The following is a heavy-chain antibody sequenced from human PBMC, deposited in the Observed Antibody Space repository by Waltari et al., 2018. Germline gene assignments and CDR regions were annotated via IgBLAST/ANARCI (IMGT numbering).Heavy chain of an antibody. J-gene: IGHJ4*02. CDR3: ARPERYYDSSGYYYPLDY. D-gene: IGHD3-22*01. V-gene: IGHV1-69*01. Sequence: QVPLVQSGPEVTKPGSSVQVSCKPSGGSFSTYAIRWVRQAPGQGLEWMGGIIPIFGTTNYAQNLQGRVTITADESTSTAYLELRSLRSEDTAVYYCARPERYYDSSGYYYPLDYWGQGTLVTVSS. CDR2: IIPIFGTT. CDR1: GGSFSTYA.